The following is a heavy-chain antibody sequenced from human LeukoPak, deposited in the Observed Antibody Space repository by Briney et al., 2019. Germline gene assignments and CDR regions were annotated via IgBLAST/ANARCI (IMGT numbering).Heavy chain of an antibody. CDR3: ARRTKAALDY. Sequence: SETLSLTCTVSGGSISSSSYYWGWIRQPPGKGLEWIGSIYYSGSTYYNPSLKSRVTISVATSKTQFSLKLSSVTAADTAVYYCARRTKAALDYWGQGTLVTVSS. V-gene: IGHV4-39*01. CDR2: IYYSGST. J-gene: IGHJ4*02. CDR1: GGSISSSSYY. D-gene: IGHD2-8*01.